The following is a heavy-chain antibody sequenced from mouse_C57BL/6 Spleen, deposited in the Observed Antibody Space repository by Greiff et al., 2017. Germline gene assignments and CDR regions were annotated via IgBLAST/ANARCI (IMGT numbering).Heavy chain of an antibody. Sequence: EVMLVESGGDLVKPGGSLKLSCAASGFTFSSYGMSWVRQTPDKRLEWVATISSGGSYTYYPDSVKGRFTISRDNAKNTLYLQMSSLKSEDTAMYYCARHLYDLYYFDYWGQGTTLTVSS. V-gene: IGHV5-6*02. J-gene: IGHJ2*01. CDR2: ISSGGSYT. CDR1: GFTFSSYG. CDR3: ARHLYDLYYFDY. D-gene: IGHD2-3*01.